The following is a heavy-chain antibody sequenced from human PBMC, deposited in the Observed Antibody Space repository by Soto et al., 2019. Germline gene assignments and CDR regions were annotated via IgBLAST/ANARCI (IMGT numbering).Heavy chain of an antibody. CDR1: GYTFTSYD. Sequence: QVQLVQSGAEVKKPGASVKVSCKASGYTFTSYDINWVRQATGQGLEWMGWMNPNSGNTGYAQKFTGSVTMTRNTSISTAYMERSSLRAEDTAVYYCARGGITIFGVVAYYMDVWGKGTTVTVSS. V-gene: IGHV1-8*01. CDR3: ARGGITIFGVVAYYMDV. J-gene: IGHJ6*03. CDR2: MNPNSGNT. D-gene: IGHD3-3*01.